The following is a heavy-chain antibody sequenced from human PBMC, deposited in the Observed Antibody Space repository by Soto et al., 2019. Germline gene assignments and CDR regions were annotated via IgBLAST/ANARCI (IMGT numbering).Heavy chain of an antibody. CDR2: IYWDDDK. CDR3: AQYDFWSGYCPY. D-gene: IGHD3-3*01. CDR1: GFSLSTSGVG. J-gene: IGHJ4*02. V-gene: IGHV2-5*02. Sequence: QITLKESGPTLVKPTQTLTLTCTFSGFSLSTSGVGVGWIRQPPGKALEWLALIYWDDDKRYSPSLKSRLTITKDTSKNQVVLTMTNMDTVDPATYYCAQYDFWSGYCPYWGQGTLVTVSS.